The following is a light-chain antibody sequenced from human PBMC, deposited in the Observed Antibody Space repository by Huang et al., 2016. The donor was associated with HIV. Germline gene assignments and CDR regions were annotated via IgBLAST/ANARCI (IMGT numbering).Light chain of an antibody. CDR2: GAT. V-gene: IGKV3-20*01. J-gene: IGKJ4*01. Sequence: ETVLTQSPGILSLSPGERATLSCRASQRVSTDYLAWYQQKPGQAPRLLIHGATVRATGIPDRVSGSGSGTDFTLTINRLEPEDFALDYCQQYGNSPLTFGGGTEVEIK. CDR3: QQYGNSPLT. CDR1: QRVSTDY.